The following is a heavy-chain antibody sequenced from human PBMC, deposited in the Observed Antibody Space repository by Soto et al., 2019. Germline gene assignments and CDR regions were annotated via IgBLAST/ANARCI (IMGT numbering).Heavy chain of an antibody. Sequence: QVQLVQSGAEEKKPGASVKVSCKASGYTFTSYAMHWVRQAPGQRLEWMGWINAGNGNTKYSQKFQGRVTITRDTSASTAYMELSSLRSEDTAVYSSARSIVVVTALDYWGQGTLVTVSS. J-gene: IGHJ4*02. CDR1: GYTFTSYA. CDR2: INAGNGNT. V-gene: IGHV1-3*05. D-gene: IGHD2-21*02. CDR3: ARSIVVVTALDY.